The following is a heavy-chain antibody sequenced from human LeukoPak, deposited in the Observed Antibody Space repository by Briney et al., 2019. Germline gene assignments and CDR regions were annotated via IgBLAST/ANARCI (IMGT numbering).Heavy chain of an antibody. D-gene: IGHD3-22*01. Sequence: SSETLSLTCTVSGDSISSYYWSWIRRPPGKGVEGIWYIYGSGSTNYNASRKSRVIISVDTCKKLFALKLTSVTAADTGVYYCARDRYYYDSSGSQFDSSGQGNLVTVSS. V-gene: IGHV4-59*12. CDR3: ARDRYYYDSSGSQFDS. J-gene: IGHJ4*02. CDR2: IYGSGST. CDR1: GDSISSYY.